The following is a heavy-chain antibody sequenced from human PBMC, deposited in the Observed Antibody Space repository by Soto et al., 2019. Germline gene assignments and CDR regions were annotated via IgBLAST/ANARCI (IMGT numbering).Heavy chain of an antibody. CDR1: GFSLTTSGVG. D-gene: IGHD5-12*01. CDR2: IFWDDDH. CDR3: AHKYLAYFDH. V-gene: IGHV2-5*05. Sequence: SGPTLVNQTQTLTLTCTFSGFSLTTSGVGVGWIRQPPGKALEWLALIFWDDDHHFAPYLRGRITITKDTSENQVVLTMANADPVDTATYYRAHKYLAYFDHWGQGVMVTVSS. J-gene: IGHJ4*02.